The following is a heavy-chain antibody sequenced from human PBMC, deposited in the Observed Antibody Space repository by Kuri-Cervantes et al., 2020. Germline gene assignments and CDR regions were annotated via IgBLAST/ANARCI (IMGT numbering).Heavy chain of an antibody. CDR3: ARDLSGSYYYYYYYGMDV. J-gene: IGHJ6*02. CDR1: GFTFSSYS. Sequence: LSLTCAASGFTFSSYSMHWVRQAPGKGLEYVSAIISNGGVTYYANSVKGRFTISRDNAKNSLYLQMNSLRAEDTAVYYCARDLSGSYYYYYYYGMDVWGQGTTVTVSS. CDR2: IISNGGVT. V-gene: IGHV3-64*04. D-gene: IGHD3-10*01.